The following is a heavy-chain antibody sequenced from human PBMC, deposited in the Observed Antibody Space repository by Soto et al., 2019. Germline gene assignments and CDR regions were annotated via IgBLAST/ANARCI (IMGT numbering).Heavy chain of an antibody. CDR2: ISGSGNYT. Sequence: GSLRVSYAASVFTVSTYSMNWVRQAPGKGLEWVSSISGSGNYTHYADFLRGRFTISRDNAKTSLYLQMNSLRAEDTAVYYCAREGINNYNEYYFDSRGQGTVVTVSS. V-gene: IGHV3-21*01. D-gene: IGHD4-4*01. CDR3: AREGINNYNEYYFDS. CDR1: VFTVSTYS. J-gene: IGHJ4*02.